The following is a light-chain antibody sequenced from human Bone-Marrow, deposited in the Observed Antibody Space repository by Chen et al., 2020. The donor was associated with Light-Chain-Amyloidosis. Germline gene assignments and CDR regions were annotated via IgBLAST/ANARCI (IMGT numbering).Light chain of an antibody. Sequence: SYVLTQPSSVSVAPGQTATLACGGNNIGSTSVPWYQQTPGQAPLLVVHDDSDRPSGIPERLSGSNSGNTATLTISRVEAGDEADYYCQVWDRSSDRPVFGGGTKLTVL. V-gene: IGLV3-21*02. CDR1: NIGSTS. CDR2: DDS. J-gene: IGLJ3*02. CDR3: QVWDRSSDRPV.